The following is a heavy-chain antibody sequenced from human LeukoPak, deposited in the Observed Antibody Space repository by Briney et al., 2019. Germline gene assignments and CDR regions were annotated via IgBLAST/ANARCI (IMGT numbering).Heavy chain of an antibody. CDR1: GFTFSSYG. D-gene: IGHD3-22*01. CDR2: IRYDGSNK. CDR3: AKDHVGIAMIVMVLDS. V-gene: IGHV3-30*02. Sequence: GGSLRLSCAASGFTFSSYGMHWVRQAPGKGLEWVAFIRYDGSNKYYADSVKGRFTISRDNSKNTLYLQMNSLRAEDTAIYYCAKDHVGIAMIVMVLDSWGQGTLVTVSS. J-gene: IGHJ4*02.